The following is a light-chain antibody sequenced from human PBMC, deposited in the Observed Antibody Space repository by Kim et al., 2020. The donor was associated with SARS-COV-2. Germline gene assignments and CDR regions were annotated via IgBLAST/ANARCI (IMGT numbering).Light chain of an antibody. CDR3: LQDSSYPYT. CDR1: QVIGAD. J-gene: IGKJ2*01. Sequence: SASVGDRVTITCRESQVIGADLNWYQQKSGKAPKLLIYGASSLETGFPSRFDGSGAGTDFTLTISNLQPEDVASYYCLQDSSYPYTFGQGTKLEIK. V-gene: IGKV1-6*01. CDR2: GAS.